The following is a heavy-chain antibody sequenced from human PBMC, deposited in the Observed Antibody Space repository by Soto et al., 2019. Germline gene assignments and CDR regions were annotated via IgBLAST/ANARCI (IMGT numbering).Heavy chain of an antibody. CDR3: ARALRSCSGRSCYSDWFDP. CDR1: GGSISSYY. CDR2: IYYSGST. Sequence: SETLSLTCTVSGGSISSYYWSWIRQPPGKGLEWIGYIYYSGSTNYNPSLKSRVTISVDTSKNQFSLKLISVTAADTAVYYCARALRSCSGRSCYSDWFDPWGQGTLVTVSS. D-gene: IGHD2-15*01. V-gene: IGHV4-59*12. J-gene: IGHJ5*02.